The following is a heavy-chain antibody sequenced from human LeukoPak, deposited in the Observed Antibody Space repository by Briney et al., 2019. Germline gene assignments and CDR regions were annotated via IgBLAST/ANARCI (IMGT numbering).Heavy chain of an antibody. CDR3: AKDQNTVATAPFDY. CDR2: INSAGST. V-gene: IGHV3-23*01. Sequence: PGGSLRLSCAASGFTFSSYAMSWVRQAPGKGLEWVSAINSAGSTYYGDSVRGRFTISRDNSKNVLYLQMNSLRAEDTALYYCAKDQNTVATAPFDYWGQGTLVTVPS. CDR1: GFTFSSYA. D-gene: IGHD4-17*01. J-gene: IGHJ4*02.